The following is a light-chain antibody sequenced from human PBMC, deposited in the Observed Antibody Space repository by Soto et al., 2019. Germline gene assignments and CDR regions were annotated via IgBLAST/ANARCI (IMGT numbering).Light chain of an antibody. CDR1: QSVSSNS. CDR3: QQHGSWGIT. J-gene: IGKJ3*01. CDR2: AAS. V-gene: IGKV3-20*01. Sequence: EIVLTQSPGTLSLSPGESATLSCRASQSVSSNSLDWHQQKPGQAPRLLMYAASSRAAGIPDRFSGSGSGTDFTLTISRLEPEDFAVYYCQQHGSWGITFGPGTKVDI.